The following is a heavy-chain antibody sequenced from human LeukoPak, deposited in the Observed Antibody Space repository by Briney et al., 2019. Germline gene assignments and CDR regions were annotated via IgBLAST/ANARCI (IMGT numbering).Heavy chain of an antibody. CDR2: IDGRRT. J-gene: IGHJ2*01. D-gene: IGHD5/OR15-5a*01. V-gene: IGHV3-23*01. CDR3: AREVKGCSVADL. CDR1: GFAFGNYA. Sequence: GGSLRLSCVASGFAFGNYAMSWVRQAPGKGLEWVSAIDGRRTYYEDSVKGRFTISRDSSKNTLYLQMNSLRAEDTAVYYCAREVKGCSVADLWGRGTLVTVSS.